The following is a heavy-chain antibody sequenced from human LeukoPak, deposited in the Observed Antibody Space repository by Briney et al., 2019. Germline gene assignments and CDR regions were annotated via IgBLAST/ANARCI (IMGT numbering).Heavy chain of an antibody. CDR3: VRDRSGSSSVY. CDR2: INSDGSST. V-gene: IGHV3-74*01. CDR1: GFAFSNYW. J-gene: IGHJ4*02. D-gene: IGHD6-6*01. Sequence: GGSLRLSCAASGFAFSNYWMHWFRQAPGKGLVWVSHINSDGSSTTYADSVKGRFTISRDNAKNTLYLQMNSLRAEDTAVYYCVRDRSGSSSVYWGQGTLVTVSS.